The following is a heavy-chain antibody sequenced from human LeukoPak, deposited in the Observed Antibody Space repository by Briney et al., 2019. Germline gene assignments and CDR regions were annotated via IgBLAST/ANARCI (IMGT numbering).Heavy chain of an antibody. CDR1: GFTFSNAW. CDR3: TRDRGAYNLYDY. Sequence: PGGSLRLSCAASGFTFSNAWMNWVRQAPGKGLEWVGRIKRKTDGGTTEYAAPVKGRFTISRDDSQKTLYLQMNSLKTEDTAVYHCTRDRGAYNLYDYWGQGTLVTVSS. CDR2: IKRKTDGGTT. D-gene: IGHD1-1*01. V-gene: IGHV3-15*07. J-gene: IGHJ4*02.